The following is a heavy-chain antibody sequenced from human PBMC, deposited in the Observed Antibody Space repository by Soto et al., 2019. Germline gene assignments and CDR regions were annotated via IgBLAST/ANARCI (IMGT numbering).Heavy chain of an antibody. J-gene: IGHJ4*02. CDR1: GFTFSTYW. Sequence: EVPLVESGGGLVQPGGSLRLSCVASGFTFSTYWMSWVRQAPGKGLEWVANIRQDGSVKDYVESVKGRFTISRDNAKNSQYLLMNSLRVEDTAVYYCARDRPAAMGDSWGQGTLVTVSS. CDR2: IRQDGSVK. CDR3: ARDRPAAMGDS. D-gene: IGHD5-18*01. V-gene: IGHV3-7*04.